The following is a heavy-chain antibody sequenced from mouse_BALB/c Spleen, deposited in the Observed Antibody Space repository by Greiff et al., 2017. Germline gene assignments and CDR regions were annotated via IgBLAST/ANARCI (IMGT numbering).Heavy chain of an antibody. Sequence: EVQLVESGPGLVKPSQSLSLTCTVTGYSITSDYAWNWIRQFPGNKLEWMGYISYSGSTSYNPSLKSRISITRDTSKNQFFLQLNSVTTEDTATYYYAGHYYGSSYWYFDVWGAGTTVTVSS. CDR2: ISYSGST. D-gene: IGHD1-1*01. CDR3: AGHYYGSSYWYFDV. J-gene: IGHJ1*01. V-gene: IGHV3-2*02. CDR1: GYSITSDYA.